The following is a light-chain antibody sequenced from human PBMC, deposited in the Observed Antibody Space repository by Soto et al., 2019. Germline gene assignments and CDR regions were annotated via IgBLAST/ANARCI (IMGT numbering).Light chain of an antibody. Sequence: IQLTQSPSSLSASIGDRVTITSRARQGISSYLAWYQQKPGKAPKLLIYAASTLQSGVPSRFSGSGSGTAYALAISSLQPEDFATYYCQQLNSYPWTFGQGTKVEI. CDR1: QGISSY. CDR2: AAS. J-gene: IGKJ1*01. CDR3: QQLNSYPWT. V-gene: IGKV1-9*01.